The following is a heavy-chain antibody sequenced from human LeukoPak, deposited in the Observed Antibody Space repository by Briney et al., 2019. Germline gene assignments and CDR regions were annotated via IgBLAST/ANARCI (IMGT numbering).Heavy chain of an antibody. V-gene: IGHV4-39*07. CDR3: ARDGSGNSNYFDF. D-gene: IGHD3-10*01. Sequence: SETLSLTCTVSGGSISSSSYYWGWIRQPPGKGLKWIGSIYYSGSTYYNPSLKSRVTISVDTSKNQFSLKLSSVTAADTAVYYCARDGSGNSNYFDFWGQGTLVTVSS. CDR2: IYYSGST. CDR1: GGSISSSSYY. J-gene: IGHJ4*02.